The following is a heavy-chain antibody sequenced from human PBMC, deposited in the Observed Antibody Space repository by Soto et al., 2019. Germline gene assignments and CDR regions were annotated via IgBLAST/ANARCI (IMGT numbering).Heavy chain of an antibody. Sequence: GGSLRLSCAAPGFSFTTYGMHWVRQAPGKGLEWVAVIWFDGSEKYYGESVKGRFTISRDNSKNTVYLEMSSLRVEDTAMYFCVKDHCGGDCYSDPYFDNWGQGTLVTVSS. V-gene: IGHV3-33*06. CDR2: IWFDGSEK. CDR1: GFSFTTYG. D-gene: IGHD2-21*02. CDR3: VKDHCGGDCYSDPYFDN. J-gene: IGHJ4*02.